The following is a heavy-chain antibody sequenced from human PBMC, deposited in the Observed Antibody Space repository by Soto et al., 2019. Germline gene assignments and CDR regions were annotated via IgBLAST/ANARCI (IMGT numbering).Heavy chain of an antibody. CDR1: GGSISSSSYY. Sequence: QLQLQESGPGLVKPSETLSLTCTVSGGSISSSSYYWGWIRQPPGKGLEWIGSIYYSGSTYYNPSLKSRVTISVDTSKNQFSLKLSSLTAADTAVYYCARHPAVAATLTFVYWGQGTLVTVSS. CDR2: IYYSGST. CDR3: ARHPAVAATLTFVY. D-gene: IGHD2-15*01. J-gene: IGHJ4*02. V-gene: IGHV4-39*01.